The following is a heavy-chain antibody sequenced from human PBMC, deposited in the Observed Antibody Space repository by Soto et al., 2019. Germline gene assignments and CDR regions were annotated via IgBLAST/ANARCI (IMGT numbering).Heavy chain of an antibody. V-gene: IGHV4-39*01. D-gene: IGHD2-2*01. Sequence: KASETLSLTCTVSGGSISSSSYYWGWIRQPPGKGLEWIGSIYYSGSTYYNPSLKSRVTISVDTSKNQFSLKLSSVTAADTAVYYCARLGCSSTSCYLGYYYYGMDVWGQGTTVTVSS. CDR1: GGSISSSSYY. J-gene: IGHJ6*02. CDR3: ARLGCSSTSCYLGYYYYGMDV. CDR2: IYYSGST.